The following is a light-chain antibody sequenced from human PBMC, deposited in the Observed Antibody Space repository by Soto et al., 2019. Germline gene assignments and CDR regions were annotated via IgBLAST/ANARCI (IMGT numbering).Light chain of an antibody. Sequence: QSVLTQPASVSGSPGQSITLSCTGTTSDVGGFDYVSWYQQHPGKAPRLMIYEVNERPSGVPDRFSGSKSGNTASLTVSGLRAEDEADYYCSSYAGTNTLVFGGGTKLTVL. V-gene: IGLV2-8*01. CDR2: EVN. CDR1: TSDVGGFDY. CDR3: SSYAGTNTLV. J-gene: IGLJ3*02.